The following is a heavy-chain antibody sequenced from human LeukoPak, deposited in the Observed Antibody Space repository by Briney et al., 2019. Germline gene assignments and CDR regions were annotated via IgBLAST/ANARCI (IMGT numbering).Heavy chain of an antibody. CDR1: GYTLTELS. V-gene: IGHV1-24*01. D-gene: IGHD3-22*01. Sequence: ASVKVSCKVSGYTLTELSMHWVRQAPGKGLEWMGGFDPEDGETIYAQKFQGRVTMTEDTSTDTAYMELSSLRSEDTAVYYCATRPYYYDSSGYSPDYWGQGTLVTVSS. CDR3: ATRPYYYDSSGYSPDY. J-gene: IGHJ4*02. CDR2: FDPEDGET.